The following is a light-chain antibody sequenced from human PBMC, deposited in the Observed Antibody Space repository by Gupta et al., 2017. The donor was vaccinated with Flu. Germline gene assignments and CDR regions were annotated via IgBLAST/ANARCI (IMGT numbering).Light chain of an antibody. CDR2: EIS. CDR3: CSYTSGTTLL. V-gene: IGLV2-14*01. J-gene: IGLJ2*01. Sequence: QSALTQPASVSGSPGQSITISCTGTSSDVGGYNYVSWYQQHPGKAPKLIIYEISYRPSGISKRFSGSKSGNTASLTISGLQAEDEADYYCCSYTSGTTLLFGGGTKLTVV. CDR1: SSDVGGYNY.